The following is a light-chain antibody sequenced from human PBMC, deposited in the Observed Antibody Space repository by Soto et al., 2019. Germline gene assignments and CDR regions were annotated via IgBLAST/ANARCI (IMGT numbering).Light chain of an antibody. CDR1: QSVSGS. Sequence: DIQMTQSPSTLSASVGDRVTITCRASQSVSGSFAWYQQKPGKAPNLLIYEASTLTSGVPSRFSGSGSGTEYTLTISSLQPDDSASSYCQQYHGYWTFGQGTRVEIK. V-gene: IGKV1-5*03. J-gene: IGKJ1*01. CDR3: QQYHGYWT. CDR2: EAS.